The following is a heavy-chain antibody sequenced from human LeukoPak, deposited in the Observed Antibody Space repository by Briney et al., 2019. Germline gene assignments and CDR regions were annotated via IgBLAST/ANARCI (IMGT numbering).Heavy chain of an antibody. D-gene: IGHD1-26*01. J-gene: IGHJ4*02. CDR2: ICGRGRTM. CDR1: GFTFSGYE. V-gene: IGHV3-48*03. CDR3: ARMGGGGYYFDY. Sequence: GGSLRLSCAASGFTFSGYEMNWVRQAPGKGLGWISYICGRGRTMYYADSVKGRFTVSRDDAENLMYLQMNSLRAEDTAVYYCARMGGGGYYFDYWGQGTLVTVSS.